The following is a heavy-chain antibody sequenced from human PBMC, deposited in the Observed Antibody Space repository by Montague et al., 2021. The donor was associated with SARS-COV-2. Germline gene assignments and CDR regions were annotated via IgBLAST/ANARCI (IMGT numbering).Heavy chain of an antibody. D-gene: IGHD5-12*01. Sequence: SETLSLTCAVYGGSFSGYYWSWIRQPPGKGLEWIGEINHSESTNYNPSLKSRVTISVDTSKNQFSLKLSSVTAADTAVYYCAREVGRGYSGYEGEYWGQGTLVTVSS. CDR2: INHSEST. V-gene: IGHV4-34*01. J-gene: IGHJ4*02. CDR3: AREVGRGYSGYEGEY. CDR1: GGSFSGYY.